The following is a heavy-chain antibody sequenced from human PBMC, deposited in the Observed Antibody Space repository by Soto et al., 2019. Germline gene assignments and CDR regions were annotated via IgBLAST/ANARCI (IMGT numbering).Heavy chain of an antibody. V-gene: IGHV4-39*01. Sequence: SETLSLTCTVSGGSISSSSYYWGWIRKPPGTGLEWIGSIYYSGSTYSNPSLKSRVTISVDTSKNQFSLKLSSVTAADTAVYYCARRGNTATLREGSNWFDPWDQGTLVTVSS. CDR2: IYYSGST. CDR1: GGSISSSSYY. CDR3: ARRGNTATLREGSNWFDP. J-gene: IGHJ5*02. D-gene: IGHD5-18*01.